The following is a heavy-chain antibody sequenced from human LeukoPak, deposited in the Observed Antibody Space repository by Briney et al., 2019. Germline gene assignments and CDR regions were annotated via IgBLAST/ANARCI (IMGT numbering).Heavy chain of an antibody. CDR3: ARTIVVVPAATEFDY. J-gene: IGHJ4*02. CDR1: GFTFSSYS. Sequence: PGGSLRLSCAASGFTFSSYSMNWVRQAPGKGLEWVSSISSSSSYIYYADSVKGRFTISRDNAKNSLYLQMNSLRAEDTAVYYCARTIVVVPAATEFDYWGQGTLVTVSS. D-gene: IGHD2-2*01. CDR2: ISSSSSYI. V-gene: IGHV3-21*01.